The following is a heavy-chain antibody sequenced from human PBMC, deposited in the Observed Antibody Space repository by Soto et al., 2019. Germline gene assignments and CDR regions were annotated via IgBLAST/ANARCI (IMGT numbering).Heavy chain of an antibody. CDR1: GYTFHNYG. V-gene: IGHV1-18*01. CDR2: ISAYNYNT. D-gene: IGHD3-3*01. CDR3: ATRITVFGLLIPPFDP. J-gene: IGHJ5*02. Sequence: GASVKVSCKASGYTFHNYGVNWVRQAPGHGLEWMGRISAYNYNTHYAQNFEGRVTMTTDTSTSTAYMELRSLRSDDTAIYYCATRITVFGLLIPPFDPWGQGTQVTVSS.